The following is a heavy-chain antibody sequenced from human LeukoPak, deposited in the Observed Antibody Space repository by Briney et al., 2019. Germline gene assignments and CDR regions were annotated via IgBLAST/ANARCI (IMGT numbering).Heavy chain of an antibody. D-gene: IGHD1-7*01. CDR2: FSSGGSA. Sequence: PSETLSLTCIVPGGSISSSSYYGAWIRQSRGKGLEWIGTFSSGGSAYYNPLLTSRVSISKDTSDNQFSLRLYSVTAAETAVYYCARKQTGTMYDVWGQGTQVTVSS. V-gene: IGHV4-39*07. CDR1: GGSISSSSYY. J-gene: IGHJ4*02. CDR3: ARKQTGTMYDV.